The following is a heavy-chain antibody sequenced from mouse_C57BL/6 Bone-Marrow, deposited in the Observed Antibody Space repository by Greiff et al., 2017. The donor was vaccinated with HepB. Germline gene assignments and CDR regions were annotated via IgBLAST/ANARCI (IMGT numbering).Heavy chain of an antibody. J-gene: IGHJ4*01. V-gene: IGHV14-3*01. CDR1: GFNIKTTY. CDR2: IDPANGNT. Sequence: VQLQQSVAELVRPGASVKLSCTASGFNIKTTYMHWVKQRPEQGLEWIGRIDPANGNTKYAPKFQGKATITADTSSNTAYLQLSSLTSEDTAIYYCARLKYYAMDYWGQGTSVTVSS. CDR3: ARLKYYAMDY.